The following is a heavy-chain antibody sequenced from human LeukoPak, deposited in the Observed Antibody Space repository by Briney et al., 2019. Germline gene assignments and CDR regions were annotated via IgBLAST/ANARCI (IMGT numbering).Heavy chain of an antibody. CDR2: IYHGGSA. V-gene: IGHV4-38-2*02. D-gene: IGHD3-22*01. CDR1: GYSISSGYY. CDR3: ARERGSNSDSSGPEDY. Sequence: PSETLSLICAVSGYSISSGYYWGWIRQPPGKGLEWIGSIYHGGSAYYNPSLKSRVTISVDTSKNQFSLKLRSVTAADTAVYYCARERGSNSDSSGPEDYWGQGTLVTVSS. J-gene: IGHJ4*02.